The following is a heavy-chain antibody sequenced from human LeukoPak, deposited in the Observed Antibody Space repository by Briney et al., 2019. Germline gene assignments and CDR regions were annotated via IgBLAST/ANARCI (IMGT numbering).Heavy chain of an antibody. V-gene: IGHV4-31*03. Sequence: SQTLSLTCTVSGGSISSGGYYWSWIRQHPGKGLEWIGYIYYSGSTYYNPSLESRVTISVDTSKNQFSLKLSSVTAADTAVYYCATTCYYDSSGYYYAGAFDIWGQGTMVTVSS. J-gene: IGHJ3*02. D-gene: IGHD3-22*01. CDR3: ATTCYYDSSGYYYAGAFDI. CDR2: IYYSGST. CDR1: GGSISSGGYY.